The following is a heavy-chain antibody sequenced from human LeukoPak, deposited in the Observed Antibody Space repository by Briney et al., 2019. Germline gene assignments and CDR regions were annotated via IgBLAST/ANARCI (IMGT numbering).Heavy chain of an antibody. CDR2: ISAYNGNT. V-gene: IGHV1-18*01. D-gene: IGHD3-16*01. CDR3: ARGPRRLGYFDY. CDR1: GYTFTSYG. J-gene: IGHJ4*02. Sequence: ASVTVSCKASGYTFTSYGISWVRQAPGQGLEWMGWISAYNGNTNYAQKFQGRVTMTRNTSISTAYMELSSLRSEDTAVYYCARGPRRLGYFDYWGQGTLVTVSS.